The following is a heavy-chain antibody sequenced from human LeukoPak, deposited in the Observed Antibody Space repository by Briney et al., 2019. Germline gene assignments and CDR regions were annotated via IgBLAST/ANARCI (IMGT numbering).Heavy chain of an antibody. CDR3: ARASGVIIGGGDFDY. CDR1: GYTFTSYG. Sequence: ASVKVSCKASGYTFTSYGISWVRQAPGQGLEWMGWISAYNGNTNYAQKLQGRVTMTTDTSMSTAYMELRSLRSDDTAVYYCARASGVIIGGGDFDYWGQGTLVTVSS. V-gene: IGHV1-18*01. D-gene: IGHD3-10*01. J-gene: IGHJ4*02. CDR2: ISAYNGNT.